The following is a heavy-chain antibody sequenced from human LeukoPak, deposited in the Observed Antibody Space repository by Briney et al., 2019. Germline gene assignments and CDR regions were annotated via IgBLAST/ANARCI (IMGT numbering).Heavy chain of an antibody. CDR3: ARQTYGDYVYDAFDI. Sequence: GESLKISCKGSGYSFTSYWIGWVRQMPGKGLEWMGIIYPDDSDTRYSPSFQGQVTISADKSIGTAHLHWSSLKASDTAMYYCARQTYGDYVYDAFDIWGQGTMVTVSS. J-gene: IGHJ3*02. CDR2: IYPDDSDT. V-gene: IGHV5-51*01. D-gene: IGHD4-17*01. CDR1: GYSFTSYW.